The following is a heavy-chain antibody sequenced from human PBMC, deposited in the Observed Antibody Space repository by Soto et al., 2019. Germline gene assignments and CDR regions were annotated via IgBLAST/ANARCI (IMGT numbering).Heavy chain of an antibody. Sequence: SETLSLTCTVSGGSNSSSSYYWGWIRQPPGKGLEWIGSIYYSGSTYYNPSLKSRVTISVDTSKNQFSLKLSSVTAADTAVYYCARKPYYDFWSGYYTTASSGMDVWGQGTTVTVSS. CDR3: ARKPYYDFWSGYYTTASSGMDV. CDR2: IYYSGST. V-gene: IGHV4-39*01. D-gene: IGHD3-3*01. CDR1: GGSNSSSSYY. J-gene: IGHJ6*02.